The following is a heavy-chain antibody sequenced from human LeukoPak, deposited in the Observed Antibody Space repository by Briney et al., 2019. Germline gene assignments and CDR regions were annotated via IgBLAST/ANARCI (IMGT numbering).Heavy chain of an antibody. D-gene: IGHD5-18*01. V-gene: IGHV3-48*03. CDR3: ARVAAISFFGY. CDR1: GFTFSSYE. CDR2: ISSSGSTI. J-gene: IGHJ4*02. Sequence: GGSLRLSCAASGFTFSSYEMNWVRQAPGKGLEWVSYISSSGSTIYYADSVKGRFTISRDNAKNSLYLQMNSLRAEDTAVYYCARVAAISFFGYWGQGTLATVSP.